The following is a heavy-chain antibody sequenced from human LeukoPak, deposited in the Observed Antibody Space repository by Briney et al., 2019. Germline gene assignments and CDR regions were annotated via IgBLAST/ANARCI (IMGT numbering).Heavy chain of an antibody. CDR2: IYHTGST. CDR3: ATYGDYIVDAFDI. CDR1: GDSISSGDW. Sequence: SGTLSLTCAVSGDSISSGDWWSWVRQPPGKGLEWIGEIYHTGSTNYDPSLKSRVTMSVDKSKNQFSLKLNSVTAADTAVYYCATYGDYIVDAFDIWAKGQWSPSLQ. D-gene: IGHD4-17*01. V-gene: IGHV4-4*02. J-gene: IGHJ3*02.